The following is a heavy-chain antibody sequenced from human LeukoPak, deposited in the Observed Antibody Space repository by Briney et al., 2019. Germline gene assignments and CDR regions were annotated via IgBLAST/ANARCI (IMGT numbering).Heavy chain of an antibody. CDR2: ISNSGTT. D-gene: IGHD1-14*01. J-gene: IGHJ4*02. CDR1: GYSISSIYY. CDR3: ARVAGNNRQGADY. Sequence: PSETLSLTCEVSGYSISSIYYWGWIRQSPGKGLEWIATISNSGTTYYNLSLKSRVTISMDTSKNHFFLRLTSVTAADTAVYYCARVAGNNRQGADYWGRGILVTVST. V-gene: IGHV4-38-2*01.